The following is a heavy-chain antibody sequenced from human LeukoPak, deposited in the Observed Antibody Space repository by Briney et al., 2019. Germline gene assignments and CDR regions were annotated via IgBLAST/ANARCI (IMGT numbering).Heavy chain of an antibody. CDR1: GFTFSSYA. Sequence: GGSLRLSCAASGFTFSSYAMSWVRQAPGKGLEWVSAINNGGDSTYYADSVKGRFTISRDNTKNSLYLQMNSLRAEDTAVYYCARDPGYGAVDYWGQGTLITVSS. V-gene: IGHV3-23*01. CDR2: INNGGDST. D-gene: IGHD5-18*01. CDR3: ARDPGYGAVDY. J-gene: IGHJ4*02.